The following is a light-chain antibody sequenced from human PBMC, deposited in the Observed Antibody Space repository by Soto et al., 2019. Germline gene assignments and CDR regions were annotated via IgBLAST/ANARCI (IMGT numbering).Light chain of an antibody. J-gene: IGKJ4*01. CDR1: RNLLHSNGYYY. Sequence: EIVLTQSRLSLPVTPGEPASISCRSSRNLLHSNGYYYLDWYLQKPGQSPQLLIYLGSNRASGVPDRLSGSGSGTDFTLTISRVEAEDVGVYFCAQGLATPFTFGGGTKVDSK. CDR3: AQGLATPFT. CDR2: LGS. V-gene: IGKV2-28*01.